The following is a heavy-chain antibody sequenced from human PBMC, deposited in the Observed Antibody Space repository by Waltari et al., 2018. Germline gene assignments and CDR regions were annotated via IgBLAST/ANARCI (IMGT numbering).Heavy chain of an antibody. CDR2: IYHSGST. J-gene: IGHJ4*02. V-gene: IGHV4-30-2*01. CDR1: GCTISSCGYS. D-gene: IGHD2-21*01. CDR3: ARTPIAYFDY. Sequence: QLQLQASGSGLVKPSQTLSITCAVSGCTISSCGYSRRWIRQTPGKGLEWIGYIYHSGSTYYTPSLKSRVTISVDRSKTQFSLKLSSVTAADTAVYYCARTPIAYFDYWGQGTLVTVSS.